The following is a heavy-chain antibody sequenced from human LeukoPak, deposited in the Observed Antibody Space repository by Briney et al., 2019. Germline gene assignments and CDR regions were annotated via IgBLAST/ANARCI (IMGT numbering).Heavy chain of an antibody. CDR1: GLTFSTYA. D-gene: IGHD6-6*01. CDR2: ISGGVLST. CDR3: AKHLGYSTSSGIDY. V-gene: IGHV3-23*01. Sequence: GGSLRLSCAASGLTFSTYAMSWVRQAPGKGLEWVSTISGGVLSTYYADSVKGRFTISRDNSKNTLYLQMNSLRADDTAVYYCAKHLGYSTSSGIDYWGQGTLVTVSS. J-gene: IGHJ4*02.